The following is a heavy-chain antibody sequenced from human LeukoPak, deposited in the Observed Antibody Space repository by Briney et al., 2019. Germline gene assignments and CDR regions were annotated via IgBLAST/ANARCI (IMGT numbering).Heavy chain of an antibody. D-gene: IGHD5-18*01. CDR3: AKDKGNTAMGSFDY. Sequence: GGSLRLSCAPSGFTLSSYAMSWVRQAPGKGLEWVSAITGRGGSTYYADSVKGRFTISRDNSKNTLYLQMNSLRAEDKAVYYCAKDKGNTAMGSFDYWGQGTLVTVSS. CDR1: GFTLSSYA. V-gene: IGHV3-23*01. J-gene: IGHJ4*02. CDR2: ITGRGGST.